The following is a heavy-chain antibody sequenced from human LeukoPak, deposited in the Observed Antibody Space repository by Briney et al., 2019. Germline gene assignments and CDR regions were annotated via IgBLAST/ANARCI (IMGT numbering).Heavy chain of an antibody. Sequence: ASVKVSCKASGGTFSSYAISWVRQAPGQGLEWMGGIIPIFGTANYAQKFQGRVTITTDESTSTAYMELSSLRSEDPAVYYCARDRYGYLYYFDYWGQGTLVTVSS. D-gene: IGHD5-18*01. CDR2: IIPIFGTA. V-gene: IGHV1-69*05. CDR3: ARDRYGYLYYFDY. CDR1: GGTFSSYA. J-gene: IGHJ4*02.